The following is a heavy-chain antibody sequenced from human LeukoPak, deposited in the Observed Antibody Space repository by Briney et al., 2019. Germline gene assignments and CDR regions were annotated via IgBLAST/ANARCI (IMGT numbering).Heavy chain of an antibody. CDR3: AAYGDYEGSSDY. V-gene: IGHV1-2*06. Sequence: ASVKVSCKASGYTFTGYYMHWVRQAPGQGLEWMGRINPNSGGTNYAQKFQGRVTMTRDTSISTAYMELSRLRSDDTAVYYCAAYGDYEGSSDYWGQGTLVTVSS. J-gene: IGHJ4*02. CDR2: INPNSGGT. CDR1: GYTFTGYY. D-gene: IGHD4-17*01.